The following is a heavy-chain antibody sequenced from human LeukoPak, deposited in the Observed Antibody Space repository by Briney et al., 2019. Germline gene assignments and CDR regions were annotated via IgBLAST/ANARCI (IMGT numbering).Heavy chain of an antibody. J-gene: IGHJ3*02. D-gene: IGHD2-21*02. CDR1: GFTVSNNY. V-gene: IGHV3-53*01. Sequence: GGSLRLSCAASGFTVSNNYMSWVRQAPGKGLEWVSITYSDSSTNFADDVKGRFTISRDSTQSTLSLQMYSRRAEDTAVYYCVRKNRDFNAAFDIWGQGTVVTVSS. CDR3: VRKNRDFNAAFDI. CDR2: TYSDSST.